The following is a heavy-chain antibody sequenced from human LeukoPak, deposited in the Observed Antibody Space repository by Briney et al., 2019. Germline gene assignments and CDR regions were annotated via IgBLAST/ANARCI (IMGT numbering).Heavy chain of an antibody. CDR1: GFSFSTYW. Sequence: GGSLRISCAASGFSFSTYWMNWVRQAPGKGLEWVANIKKDGSETYDVDSAKGRFTISRDNAKNSLYLQMKSLRDEDTAVYYCAGGSGWLMDVWGKGTTVTVSS. D-gene: IGHD6-19*01. CDR3: AGGSGWLMDV. J-gene: IGHJ6*04. V-gene: IGHV3-7*01. CDR2: IKKDGSET.